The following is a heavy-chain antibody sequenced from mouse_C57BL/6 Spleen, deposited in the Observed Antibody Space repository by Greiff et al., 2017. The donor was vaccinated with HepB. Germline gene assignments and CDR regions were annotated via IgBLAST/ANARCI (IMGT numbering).Heavy chain of an antibody. D-gene: IGHD1-1*01. J-gene: IGHJ1*03. V-gene: IGHV5-16*01. CDR3: ARDEGYYYGSSYGFDV. CDR2: INYDGSST. Sequence: EVKLVESEGGLVQPGSSMKLSCTASGFTFSDYYMAWVRQVPEKGLEWVANINYDGSSTYYLDSLKSRFIISRDNAKNILYLQMSSLKSEDTATYYWARDEGYYYGSSYGFDVWGTGTTVTVSS. CDR1: GFTFSDYY.